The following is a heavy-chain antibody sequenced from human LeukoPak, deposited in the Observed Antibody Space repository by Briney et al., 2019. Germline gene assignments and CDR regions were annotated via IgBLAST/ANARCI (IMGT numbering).Heavy chain of an antibody. J-gene: IGHJ4*02. D-gene: IGHD3-16*01. CDR1: GGSFSGYY. CDR3: ARHYDYVWGSYLAENFDY. Sequence: PSETLSLTCAVYGGSFSGYYWSWIRQPPGKGLEWIGEINHSGSTNYNPSLKSRVTISVDTSKNQFSLKLSSVTAADTAVYYCARHYDYVWGSYLAENFDYWGQGTLVTVSS. CDR2: INHSGST. V-gene: IGHV4-34*01.